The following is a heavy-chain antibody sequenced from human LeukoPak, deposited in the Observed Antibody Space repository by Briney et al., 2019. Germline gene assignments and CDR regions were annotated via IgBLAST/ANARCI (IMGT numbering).Heavy chain of an antibody. D-gene: IGHD6-13*01. CDR2: ISSSGSTI. J-gene: IGHJ6*02. V-gene: IGHV3-11*01. CDR1: GFTFSDYY. CDR3: ARGGRAAAGPVSYYYYGMDV. Sequence: GGSLRLSCAASGFTFSDYYMSWIRQAPGKGLEWVSYISSSGSTIYYADSVKGRFTISRDNAKNSLYLQMNSLRAEDTAVYYCARGGRAAAGPVSYYYYGMDVWGQGTTVTVSS.